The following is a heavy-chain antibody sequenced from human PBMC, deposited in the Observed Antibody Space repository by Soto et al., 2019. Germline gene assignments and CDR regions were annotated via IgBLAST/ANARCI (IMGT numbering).Heavy chain of an antibody. CDR3: AGDGVTMVRGGVYYYYGMDV. Sequence: SETLSLTCAVSGGSISSSNWWSWVRQPPGKGLEWIGEIYHSGSTNYNPSLKSRVTISVDKSKNQFSLKLSSVTAADTAVYYCAGDGVTMVRGGVYYYYGMDVWGQGTTVTVSS. V-gene: IGHV4-4*02. D-gene: IGHD3-10*01. J-gene: IGHJ6*02. CDR1: GGSISSSNW. CDR2: IYHSGST.